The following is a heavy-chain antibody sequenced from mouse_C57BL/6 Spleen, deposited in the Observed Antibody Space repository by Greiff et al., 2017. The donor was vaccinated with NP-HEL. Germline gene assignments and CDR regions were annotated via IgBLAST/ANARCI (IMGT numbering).Heavy chain of an antibody. J-gene: IGHJ3*01. CDR3: ARGAAQAT. CDR1: GYTFTDYY. Sequence: VQLQQSGPKLVKPGASVKISCKASGYTFTDYYMNWVKQSHGKSLEWIGDINPNNGGTNYNQKFKGKATLTVDKSSNTAYMQLRSLTSEDSAVYYCARGAAQATWGQGTLVTVSA. V-gene: IGHV1-26*01. CDR2: INPNNGGT. D-gene: IGHD3-2*02.